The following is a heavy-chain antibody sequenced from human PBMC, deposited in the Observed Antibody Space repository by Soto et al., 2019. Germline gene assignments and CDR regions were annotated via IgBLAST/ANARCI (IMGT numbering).Heavy chain of an antibody. V-gene: IGHV3-74*01. J-gene: IGHJ4*02. CDR1: GFAFNTYW. CDR3: ARDRGYQVDI. D-gene: IGHD2-2*01. Sequence: EEQLVESGGDLVQSGGSLRLSCAASGFAFNTYWMHWVRQAPGNGLVWVSHINSDGSNTNYADSVKGRFTISIDNTKNTLYLQMNSLRAEDTAVYYCARDRGYQVDIWGQGTLVTVPS. CDR2: INSDGSNT.